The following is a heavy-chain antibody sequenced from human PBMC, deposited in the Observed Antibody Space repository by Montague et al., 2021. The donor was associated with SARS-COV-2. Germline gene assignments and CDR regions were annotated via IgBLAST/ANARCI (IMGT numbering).Heavy chain of an antibody. D-gene: IGHD4-23*01. CDR3: ARSHDYRGNDYFDS. J-gene: IGHJ4*02. V-gene: IGHV4-34*01. Sequence: SETLSLTCAVYGGSLCGFYWTWIRQAPGKGLEWVGEITHGGSTSYSPALKSRLTISLGTSKNQFSLKLDSVTAADTATYYCARSHDYRGNDYFDSWGQGALVIVSS. CDR1: GGSLCGFY. CDR2: ITHGGST.